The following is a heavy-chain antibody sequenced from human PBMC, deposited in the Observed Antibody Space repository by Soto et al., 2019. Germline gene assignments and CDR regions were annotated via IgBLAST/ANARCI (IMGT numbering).Heavy chain of an antibody. Sequence: PSEALSLPCGVSGDSISSTNWWHWVRQRPGKGLVWNGEIHHSGSTIINPALNSRVSISVDMSKSQFSLKLTSVIAAVSAIYYCARGWRLDPWGQGTQVTVSA. CDR3: ARGWRLDP. CDR1: GDSISSTNW. J-gene: IGHJ5*02. CDR2: IHHSGST. D-gene: IGHD3-3*01. V-gene: IGHV4-4*02.